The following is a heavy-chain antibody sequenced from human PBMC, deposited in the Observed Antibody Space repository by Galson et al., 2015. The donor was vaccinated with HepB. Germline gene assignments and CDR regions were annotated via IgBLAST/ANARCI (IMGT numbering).Heavy chain of an antibody. V-gene: IGHV3-48*01. CDR3: ARASVMEVQGADDALDV. Sequence: SLRLSCAASGFTFSSYSMNWVRQAPGKGLEWVSYINSHSNTIYYTDSVKGRFTISRDNAKNSLYLQMNSLRPEDTAVYYCARASVMEVQGADDALDVWGPGTIVSVSA. J-gene: IGHJ3*01. D-gene: IGHD3-10*01. CDR1: GFTFSSYS. CDR2: INSHSNTI.